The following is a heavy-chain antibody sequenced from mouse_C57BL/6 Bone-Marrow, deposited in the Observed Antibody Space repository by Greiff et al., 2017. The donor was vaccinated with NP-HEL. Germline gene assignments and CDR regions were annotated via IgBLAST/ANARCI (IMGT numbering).Heavy chain of an antibody. CDR3: ARETAQATPYAMDY. CDR1: GFTFSDYG. V-gene: IGHV5-17*01. J-gene: IGHJ4*01. Sequence: EVKLMESGGGLVKPGGSLKLSCAASGFTFSDYGMHWVRQAPEKGLEWVAYISSGSSTIYYADTVKGRFTISRDNAKNTLFLQMTSLRSEDTAMYYCARETAQATPYAMDYWGQGTSVTVSS. D-gene: IGHD3-2*02. CDR2: ISSGSSTI.